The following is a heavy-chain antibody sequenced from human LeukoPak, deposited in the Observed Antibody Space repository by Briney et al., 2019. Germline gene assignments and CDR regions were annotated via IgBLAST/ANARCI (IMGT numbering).Heavy chain of an antibody. CDR1: GYTFTSYG. J-gene: IGHJ3*02. D-gene: IGHD2-2*01. CDR3: VRETGTSHSDAFDI. Sequence: GASVKVSCKASGYTFTSYGISWVRQAPGQGLECMGWISAYNGNTNYAQKLQGRVTMTTDTSTSTAYMELRSLRSDDTAVYYCVRETGTSHSDAFDIWGQGTMVTVSS. V-gene: IGHV1-18*01. CDR2: ISAYNGNT.